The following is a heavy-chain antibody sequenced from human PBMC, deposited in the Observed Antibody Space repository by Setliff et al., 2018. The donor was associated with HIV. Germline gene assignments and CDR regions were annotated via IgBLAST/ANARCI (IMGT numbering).Heavy chain of an antibody. CDR1: GESFNTYF. D-gene: IGHD2-8*01. Sequence: TLSLTCAVYGESFNTYFWSWIRQPPGKRLEWIGQINHSGSTNYNPSLRSRVTISIGTSKNQFSLKLSSVTAADTAVYYCATGLIMAPDYWGQGSLVTVSS. CDR2: INHSGST. V-gene: IGHV4-34*01. CDR3: ATGLIMAPDY. J-gene: IGHJ4*02.